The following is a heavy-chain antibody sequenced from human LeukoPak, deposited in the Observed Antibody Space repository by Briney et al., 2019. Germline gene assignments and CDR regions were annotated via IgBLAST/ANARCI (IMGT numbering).Heavy chain of an antibody. CDR2: ISWNSGSI. J-gene: IGHJ4*02. D-gene: IGHD4-17*01. CDR3: ARVVRATVTKTFDY. V-gene: IGHV3-9*01. CDR1: GFTFDDYA. Sequence: PGGSLRLSCAASGFTFDDYAMHWVRQAPGKGLEWVSGISWNSGSIGYADSVKGRFTISRDNAKNSLYLQMNSLRAEDTAVYYCARVVRATVTKTFDYWGQGTLVTVSS.